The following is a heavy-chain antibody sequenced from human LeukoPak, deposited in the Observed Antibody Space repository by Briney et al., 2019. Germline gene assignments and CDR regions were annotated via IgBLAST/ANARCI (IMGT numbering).Heavy chain of an antibody. Sequence: SGGSLRLSCAASGFTFSLYGMHWVRQAPGKGLEWVALISNDGSKTYYADSVKGRFTISRDNSKNTVYLQVRSLRADDTAVYYCAKDSRGANFFGAFDYWGQGTLVTVSS. CDR2: ISNDGSKT. V-gene: IGHV3-33*06. D-gene: IGHD3-10*01. J-gene: IGHJ4*02. CDR1: GFTFSLYG. CDR3: AKDSRGANFFGAFDY.